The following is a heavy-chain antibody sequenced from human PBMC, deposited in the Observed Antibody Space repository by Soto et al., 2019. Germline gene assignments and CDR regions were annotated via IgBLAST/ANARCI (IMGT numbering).Heavy chain of an antibody. CDR1: GFTFSSYA. J-gene: IGHJ4*02. D-gene: IGHD6-6*01. CDR3: ARGRDSSSPFDY. CDR2: ISYDGSNK. V-gene: IGHV3-30-3*01. Sequence: GSLRLSCAASGFTFSSYAMHWVRQAPGKGLEWVAVISYDGSNKYYADSVKGRFTISRDNSKNTLYLQMNSLRAEDTAVYYCARGRDSSSPFDYWGQGTLVTVSS.